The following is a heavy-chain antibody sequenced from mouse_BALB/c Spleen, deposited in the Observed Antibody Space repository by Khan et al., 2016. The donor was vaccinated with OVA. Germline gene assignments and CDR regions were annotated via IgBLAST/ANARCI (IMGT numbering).Heavy chain of an antibody. J-gene: IGHJ3*01. CDR3: ASDVNYYGYLDY. D-gene: IGHD1-2*01. CDR2: ISYDGRN. V-gene: IGHV3-6*02. CDR1: GYSITSGYY. Sequence: HLQVSGPGLVKPSQSLSLTCSVTGYSITSGYYWNWIRQFPGNKLEWMGDISYDGRNNYNPALKNRDPITRDTSANPFFLTFNTVTMEDTATYSDASDVNYYGYLDYWGQGTIVTVSA.